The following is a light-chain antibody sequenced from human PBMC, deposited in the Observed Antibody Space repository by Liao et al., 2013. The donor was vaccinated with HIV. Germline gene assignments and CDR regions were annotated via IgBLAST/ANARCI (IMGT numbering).Light chain of an antibody. CDR1: KLGEN. Sequence: SYELTQPPSVSVSPGQTASITCSGYKLGENICWYQQKAGQSPVLVIYQNSRRPSGIPERFSGSNSGNTATLTISRVEAGDEADYYCQVWDTSSHRGVFGGGTKLTVL. CDR3: QVWDTSSHRGV. V-gene: IGLV3-1*01. CDR2: QNS. J-gene: IGLJ2*01.